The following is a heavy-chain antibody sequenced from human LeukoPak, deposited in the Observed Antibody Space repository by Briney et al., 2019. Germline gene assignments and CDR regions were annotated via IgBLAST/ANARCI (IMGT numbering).Heavy chain of an antibody. CDR2: ISWNSGSI. Sequence: SLRLSCAASGFTFDDYAMHWVRQAPGKGLEWVSGISWNSGSIGYADSVKGRFTISRDNAKNSLYLQMNSLRAEDTALYYCAKATDSSGYYYFDYWGQGTLVTVSS. CDR1: GFTFDDYA. V-gene: IGHV3-9*01. J-gene: IGHJ4*02. D-gene: IGHD3-22*01. CDR3: AKATDSSGYYYFDY.